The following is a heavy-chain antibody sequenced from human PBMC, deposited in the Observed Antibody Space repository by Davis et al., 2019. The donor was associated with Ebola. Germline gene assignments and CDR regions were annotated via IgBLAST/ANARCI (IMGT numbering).Heavy chain of an antibody. J-gene: IGHJ2*01. D-gene: IGHD6-6*01. CDR1: VFTFSNYW. V-gene: IGHV3-74*01. CDR2: INSDGTFT. CDR3: ARVLAARPWYFDL. Sequence: GESLKISCVASVFTFSNYWMYWVRQAPGEGLMCVSRINSDGTFTTYADSVKGRFTITRDNAKNTLYLQMNSLRAEDTAVYYCARVLAARPWYFDLWGRGTLVTVSS.